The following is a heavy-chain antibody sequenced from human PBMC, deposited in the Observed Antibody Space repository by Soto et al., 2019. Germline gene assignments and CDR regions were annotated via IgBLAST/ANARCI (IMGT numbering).Heavy chain of an antibody. Sequence: QMPLVESGGGVVQPGRSLRLSCAASGFIFTNYGMHWVRQTPGRGLDWVAVISFDGSNNYYADSVKGRFTISRDNSKNTLYLQMNSLRPEDTAVYYCAKDTGYFDWLFGFDYWGQGTLVTVSS. D-gene: IGHD3-9*01. V-gene: IGHV3-30*18. CDR1: GFIFTNYG. CDR2: ISFDGSNN. J-gene: IGHJ4*02. CDR3: AKDTGYFDWLFGFDY.